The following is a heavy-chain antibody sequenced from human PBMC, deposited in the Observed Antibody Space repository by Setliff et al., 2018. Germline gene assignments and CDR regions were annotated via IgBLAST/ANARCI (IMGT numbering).Heavy chain of an antibody. CDR2: FYHSGST. CDR3: ARSSYYASGNSHNYYMDV. J-gene: IGHJ6*03. Sequence: SETLSLTCNVSGGSISSYYWTWIRQPPGKGLEWIGYFYHSGSTNYNPSIKGRVTMTSDTSRNQLSLKLTSVSAADTAIYYCARSSYYASGNSHNYYMDVWGKGTAVTVSS. V-gene: IGHV4-59*08. D-gene: IGHD3-10*01. CDR1: GGSISSYY.